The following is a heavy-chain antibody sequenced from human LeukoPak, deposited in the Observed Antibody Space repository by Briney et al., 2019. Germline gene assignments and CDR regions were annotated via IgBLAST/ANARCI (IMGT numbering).Heavy chain of an antibody. CDR1: GFTFSSYA. Sequence: QTGGSLRLSCAASGFTFSSYAMHWVRQAPGKGLEWVAVISYDGSNKYYADSVKGRFTISRDNSKNTLYLQMNSLRAEDTAVYYCAKKKALDFDYWGQGTLVTVSS. CDR2: ISYDGSNK. J-gene: IGHJ4*02. CDR3: AKKKALDFDY. V-gene: IGHV3-30-3*02.